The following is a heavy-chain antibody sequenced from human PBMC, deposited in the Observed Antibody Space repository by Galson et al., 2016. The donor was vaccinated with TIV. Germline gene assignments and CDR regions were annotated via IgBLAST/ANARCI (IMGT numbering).Heavy chain of an antibody. CDR3: TRQSTRSFDF. V-gene: IGHV5-51*01. Sequence: QSGAEVKKPGESLKISCKASGYNFISFWIGWVRQRPGKGLEWMGIIFPGDSDTTYSPSFQGQVTMSADKSINTAYLQWSSLKASDSAIYYCTRQSTRSFDFWGPGTLVSVSS. CDR1: GYNFISFW. J-gene: IGHJ4*02. CDR2: IFPGDSDT. D-gene: IGHD5/OR15-5a*01.